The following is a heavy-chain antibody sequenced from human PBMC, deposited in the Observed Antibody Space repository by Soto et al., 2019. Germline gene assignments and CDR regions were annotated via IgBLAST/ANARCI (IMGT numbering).Heavy chain of an antibody. CDR1: GYTFTSYC. D-gene: IGHD1-1*01. Sequence: ASVKVSCKASGYTFTSYCISWVRQAPGQGLEWMGWISAYNGNTNYAQKLQGRVTMTTDTSTSTAYMELRSLRSDDTAVYYCGGRDMSGNDEDYFDYWGQGPLVTVSS. V-gene: IGHV1-18*01. J-gene: IGHJ4*02. CDR2: ISAYNGNT. CDR3: GGRDMSGNDEDYFDY.